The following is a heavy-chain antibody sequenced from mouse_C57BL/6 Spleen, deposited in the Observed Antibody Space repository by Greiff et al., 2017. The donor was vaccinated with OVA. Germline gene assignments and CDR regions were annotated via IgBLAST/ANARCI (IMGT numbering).Heavy chain of an antibody. CDR2: IDPSDSYT. CDR1: GYTFTSYW. D-gene: IGHD1-1*01. V-gene: IGHV1-69*01. Sequence: VQLQQPGAELVMPGASVKLSCKASGYTFTSYWMHWVKQRPGQGLEWIGEIDPSDSYTNYNQKFQGKSTLTVDKSSSTAYMQLSSLTSEDSAVYYCARRGSASSQYYYAMDYWGKGTSVTVSS. J-gene: IGHJ4*01. CDR3: ARRGSASSQYYYAMDY.